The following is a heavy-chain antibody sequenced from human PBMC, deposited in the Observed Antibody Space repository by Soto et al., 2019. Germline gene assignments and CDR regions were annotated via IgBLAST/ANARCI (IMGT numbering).Heavy chain of an antibody. CDR1: GGTFSSYA. CDR3: ARNRVGVRGWFDX. J-gene: IGHJ5*02. CDR2: IIPIFGTP. V-gene: IGHV1-69*13. D-gene: IGHD1-26*01. Sequence: ASVKVSCKASGGTFSSYAISWVRQAPGQGLEWMGEIIPIFGTPNYAQKFQGRVTINADESTSTAYMELSSLRSEDTAVYYCARNRVGVRGWFDXWGQGTLVTVSX.